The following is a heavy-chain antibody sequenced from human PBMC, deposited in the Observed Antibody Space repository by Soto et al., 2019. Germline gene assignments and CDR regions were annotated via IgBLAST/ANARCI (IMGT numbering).Heavy chain of an antibody. CDR3: AKDETGLLWFGESSSMMDV. D-gene: IGHD3-10*01. V-gene: IGHV3-30*18. CDR1: GFTFSSYG. CDR2: ISYDGSNK. Sequence: QPGGSLRLSCAASGFTFSSYGMHWVRQAPGKGLEWVAVISYDGSNKYYADSVKGRFTISRDNSKNTLYLQMNSLRAEDTAVYYCAKDETGLLWFGESSSMMDVWGQGTTVTVSS. J-gene: IGHJ6*02.